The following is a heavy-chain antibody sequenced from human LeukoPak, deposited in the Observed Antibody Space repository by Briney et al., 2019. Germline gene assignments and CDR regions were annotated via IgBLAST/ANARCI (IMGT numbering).Heavy chain of an antibody. CDR3: TRTTIAVAGDYDY. V-gene: IGHV3-15*01. D-gene: IGHD6-19*01. CDR1: GFTFSNAW. Sequence: PGGSLRLSCAASGFTFSNAWMSWVRQAPGKGLEWVGRIKSKTEGGTTDYAAPVKGRFTISRDDSRNTLYLQMNSLKTEDTAVYYCTRTTIAVAGDYDYWGQGTLVTVSS. CDR2: IKSKTEGGTT. J-gene: IGHJ4*02.